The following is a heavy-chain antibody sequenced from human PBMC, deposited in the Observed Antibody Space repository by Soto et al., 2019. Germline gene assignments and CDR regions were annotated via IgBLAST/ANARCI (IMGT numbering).Heavy chain of an antibody. CDR1: GFTFSNYA. J-gene: IGHJ4*02. D-gene: IGHD3-16*01. Sequence: EVQLLDSGGGLVQPGGSLRLSCAASGFTFSNYAMTWVRQGPGKGLEWVSGISGSGGRSYYADSVKGRFTISRDNSKSTLYLQINSLRAEDPAVYYCAKAYFVWSSEPPSYFDYRGQGTLVTVSS. CDR2: ISGSGGRS. V-gene: IGHV3-23*01. CDR3: AKAYFVWSSEPPSYFDY.